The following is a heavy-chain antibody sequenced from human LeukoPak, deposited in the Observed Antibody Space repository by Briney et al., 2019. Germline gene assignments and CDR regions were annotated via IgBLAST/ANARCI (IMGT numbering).Heavy chain of an antibody. CDR3: AKSKTAVTTGYLDY. CDR2: ISWDGGST. D-gene: IGHD4-17*01. V-gene: IGHV3-43*01. Sequence: GGSLRLSCAASGFTFDDYTMHWVRQAPGKGLEWVSLISWDGGSTYYADSVKGRFTISRDNSKNSLYLQMNCLRTEDTALYCCAKSKTAVTTGYLDYWGQGTLVTVSS. J-gene: IGHJ4*02. CDR1: GFTFDDYT.